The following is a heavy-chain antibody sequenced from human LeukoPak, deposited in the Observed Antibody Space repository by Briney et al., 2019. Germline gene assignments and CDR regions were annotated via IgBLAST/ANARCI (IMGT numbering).Heavy chain of an antibody. D-gene: IGHD5-18*01. V-gene: IGHV3-30*19. J-gene: IGHJ3*02. CDR2: IQYDGSNE. CDR3: ARLWIQLWDDAFDI. Sequence: GGSLRLSCAASRFTFSSYGMHWVRQAPGKGLEWVAYIQYDGSNEQYADSVKGRFSISRDSSKNILYLQMNSLRAEDTAVYYCARLWIQLWDDAFDIWGQGTMVTVSS. CDR1: RFTFSSYG.